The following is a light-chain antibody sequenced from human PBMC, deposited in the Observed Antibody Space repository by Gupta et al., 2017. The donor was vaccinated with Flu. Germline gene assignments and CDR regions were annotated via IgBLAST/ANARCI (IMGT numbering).Light chain of an antibody. CDR3: QSYDDNLRLV. Sequence: QSALTQPPSVSGTPGLRVTISCTGSGYNIGAGYDVHWYQQLPRKAPKLLIYGDNNRPSGVPDRFSGSKSGTSDSLAIAGLQADDEADYYCQSYDDNLRLVFGGGTKLTV. CDR1: GYNIGAGYD. V-gene: IGLV1-40*01. J-gene: IGLJ2*01. CDR2: GDN.